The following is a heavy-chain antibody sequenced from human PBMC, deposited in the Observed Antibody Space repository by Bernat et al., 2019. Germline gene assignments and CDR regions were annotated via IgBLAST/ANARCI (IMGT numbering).Heavy chain of an antibody. V-gene: IGHV3-74*01. CDR3: AREVYFGLDV. J-gene: IGHJ6*02. CDR2: MNSDGSSI. CDR1: GFTFSPYW. Sequence: EVQLVESGGGLVQTGGSLRLSCATPGFTFSPYWMHWVRQAPGKGLVWVSRMNSDGSSISYADSVKGEFTISRENAKNTLYVQMNGLRADDSAVYYCAREVYFGLDVWGQGTTATASS.